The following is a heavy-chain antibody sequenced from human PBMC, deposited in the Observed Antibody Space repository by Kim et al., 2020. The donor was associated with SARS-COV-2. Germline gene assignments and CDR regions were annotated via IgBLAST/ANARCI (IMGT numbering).Heavy chain of an antibody. D-gene: IGHD7-27*01. J-gene: IGHJ4*02. Sequence: LSLTCAASGFTFSSHWMHWVRHTPGKGLVWVSRINSDGSDTSYADSVTGRFTISRDNARNTLFLQMNRLTAADTAVYYCARNNWGIDYWGQGTRVTV. CDR1: GFTFSSHW. CDR3: ARNNWGIDY. V-gene: IGHV3-74*01. CDR2: INSDGSDT.